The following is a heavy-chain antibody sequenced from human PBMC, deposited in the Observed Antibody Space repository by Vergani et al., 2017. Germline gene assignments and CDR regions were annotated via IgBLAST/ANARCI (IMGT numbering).Heavy chain of an antibody. CDR2: IYDSGDT. D-gene: IGHD3-16*02. CDR1: GASMSSVGYY. V-gene: IGHV4-61*08. CDR3: ARHPLSGGPPDLFDY. J-gene: IGHJ4*02. Sequence: QVQLQESGPGLVKPSQTLSLTCTVSGASMSSVGYYWTWIRQPPGKGLEWIGYIYDSGDTKYNPSLKSRVTMSLDTSKNQFSLNLYSVTAADTAVYYCARHPLSGGPPDLFDYWGQGTLVTVSS.